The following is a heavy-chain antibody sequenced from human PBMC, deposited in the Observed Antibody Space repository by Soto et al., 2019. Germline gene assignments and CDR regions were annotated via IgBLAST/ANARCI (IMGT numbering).Heavy chain of an antibody. CDR2: IKQDGSEK. D-gene: IGHD6-19*01. Sequence: PGGSLRLSCAASGFTFSSYWMSWVRQAPGKGLEWVANIKQDGSEKYYVDSVKGRFTISRDNAKNSLYLQMNSLRAEDTAVYYCARDPWYSSGWPVPGGMDVWGQGTTVTVSS. J-gene: IGHJ6*02. CDR3: ARDPWYSSGWPVPGGMDV. CDR1: GFTFSSYW. V-gene: IGHV3-7*01.